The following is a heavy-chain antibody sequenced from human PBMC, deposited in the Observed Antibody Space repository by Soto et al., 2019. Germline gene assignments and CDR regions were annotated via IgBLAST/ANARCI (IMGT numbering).Heavy chain of an antibody. CDR2: IYDSGNT. Sequence: SETLSLTCAVSGGSISSGGYSLSWIRQPPGKGLEWIGNIYDSGNTYYNPSLKSRVSISLDRSKNQFSLKLSSVTAADTAVYYCARDGLQLFDYWGQGTLVTVSS. J-gene: IGHJ4*02. D-gene: IGHD4-4*01. CDR1: GGSISSGGYS. CDR3: ARDGLQLFDY. V-gene: IGHV4-30-2*01.